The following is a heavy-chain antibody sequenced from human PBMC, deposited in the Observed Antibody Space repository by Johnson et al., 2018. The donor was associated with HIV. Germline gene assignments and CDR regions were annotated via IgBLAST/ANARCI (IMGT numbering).Heavy chain of an antibody. D-gene: IGHD3-3*01. J-gene: IGHJ3*02. Sequence: VYLVESGGGVARPGGSLRLSCVASGFTFDDYGMSWVRQAPGKGLEWVSGINWNGGSIHYADSVKGRFTISRDNAKKSLYLQMNSLRAEDTALYHCARVTIFGVVIDHDAFDIWGQGAMVTVSS. CDR3: ARVTIFGVVIDHDAFDI. CDR2: INWNGGSI. V-gene: IGHV3-20*01. CDR1: GFTFDDYG.